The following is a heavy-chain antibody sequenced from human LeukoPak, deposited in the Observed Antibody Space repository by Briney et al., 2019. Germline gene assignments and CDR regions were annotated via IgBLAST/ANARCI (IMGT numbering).Heavy chain of an antibody. V-gene: IGHV3-7*03. CDR2: IKPDESRI. D-gene: IGHD1-26*01. CDR1: GPTFNRDW. CDR3: ARLILWETSNAFDI. Sequence: GGSLRLSCTNSGPTFNRDWLGWLRQAPGKGLEWLAHIKPDESRIFYADSVKGRFALSRDNAKNSVHLQMNSLRAEDTAVYFCARLILWETSNAFDIWGQGTMVTVSS. J-gene: IGHJ3*02.